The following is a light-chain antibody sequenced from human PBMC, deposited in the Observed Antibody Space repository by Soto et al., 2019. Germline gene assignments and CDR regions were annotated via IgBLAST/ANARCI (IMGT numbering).Light chain of an antibody. V-gene: IGKV3-20*01. CDR1: QSVYSNY. J-gene: IGKJ4*01. CDR2: AAS. CDR3: HQYGSFPYT. Sequence: ENVLTQSPATLSLYPGERATLSCRASQSVYSNYLAWYQRKPGQAPRLLIYAASNRATGIPDSFSGSGSGKDFHLTIRRLEPEDFAVYYCHQYGSFPYTFGGGTNVEIK.